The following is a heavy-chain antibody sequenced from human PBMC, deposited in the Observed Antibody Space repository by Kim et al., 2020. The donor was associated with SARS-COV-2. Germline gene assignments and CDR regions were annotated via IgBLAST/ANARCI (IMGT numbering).Heavy chain of an antibody. J-gene: IGHJ4*02. CDR2: GDTV. Sequence: GDTVYYADSVKGRFTISRDHAKTALYLQMNSRRADATAVYYCARIYDGGDYWGQGTLVTVSS. CDR3: ARIYDGGDY. D-gene: IGHD5-12*01. V-gene: IGHV3-11*01.